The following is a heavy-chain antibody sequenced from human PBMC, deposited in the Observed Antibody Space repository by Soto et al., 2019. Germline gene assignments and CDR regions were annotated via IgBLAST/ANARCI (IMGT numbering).Heavy chain of an antibody. Sequence: ASVKVSCKASGYTFTSYGINWVRQATGQGLEWMGWMNPNRGNTGYAQKFQGRVTMTRNTSISTAYVELSSLRSEDTAVYYCARGVPYYDFWSGCYGMDVWGQGTTVTVSS. CDR2: MNPNRGNT. D-gene: IGHD3-3*01. V-gene: IGHV1-8*01. CDR1: GYTFTSYG. J-gene: IGHJ6*02. CDR3: ARGVPYYDFWSGCYGMDV.